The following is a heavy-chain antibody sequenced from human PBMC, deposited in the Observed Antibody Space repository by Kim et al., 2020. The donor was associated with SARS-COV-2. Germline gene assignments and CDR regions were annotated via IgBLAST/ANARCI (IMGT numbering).Heavy chain of an antibody. CDR3: TPLRGSGYDRFDP. J-gene: IGHJ5*02. CDR1: GFTFSNAW. CDR2: IKSKTDGGTT. Sequence: GGSLRLSCAASGFTFSNAWMSWVRQAPGKGLEWIGHIKSKTDGGTTDYAAPVKGRFTISRDDSRNTLYLQMNSLKTEDTAVYYCTPLRGSGYDRFDPWG. D-gene: IGHD5-12*01. V-gene: IGHV3-15*01.